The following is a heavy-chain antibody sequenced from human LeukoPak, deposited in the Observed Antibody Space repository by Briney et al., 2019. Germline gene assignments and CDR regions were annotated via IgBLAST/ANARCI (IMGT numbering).Heavy chain of an antibody. CDR2: INPSGGST. D-gene: IGHD2-15*01. Sequence: GASVKVSCKASGYTFTSYYMHWVRQAPGQGLEWMGIINPSGGSTSYAQKFQGRVTMTRDTSTSTVDMELSSLRSEDTAVYYCARDSCSGGSCYANWFDPWGQGTLVTVSS. J-gene: IGHJ5*02. CDR1: GYTFTSYY. V-gene: IGHV1-46*01. CDR3: ARDSCSGGSCYANWFDP.